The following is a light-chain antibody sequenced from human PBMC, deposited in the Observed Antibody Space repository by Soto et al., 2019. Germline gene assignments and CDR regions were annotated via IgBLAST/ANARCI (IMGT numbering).Light chain of an antibody. Sequence: EIVMTQSPANLSVSPGERATLSCRASQSVSSNLAWYQQKPGQAPRLLIYGASTRATGIPARFSGSGSGTEFTLTISSLQSEDFAVYYCQQYNNCPPWTFGQGTKVEIK. CDR1: QSVSSN. J-gene: IGKJ1*01. CDR2: GAS. CDR3: QQYNNCPPWT. V-gene: IGKV3-15*01.